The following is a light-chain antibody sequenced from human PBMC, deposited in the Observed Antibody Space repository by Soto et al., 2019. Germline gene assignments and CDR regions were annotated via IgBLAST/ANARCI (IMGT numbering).Light chain of an antibody. V-gene: IGLV2-14*01. CDR2: EVS. CDR1: SSDVGSYNF. J-gene: IGLJ2*01. Sequence: QSALTQPASVSGSPGQSITISCTGTSSDVGSYNFVSWYQQHPGKAPKLIIYEVSNRPSGISNRFSGSKSGNTASLTISGLQAEDEADYYCSSYAGSNNFKVFGGGTKVTVL. CDR3: SSYAGSNNFKV.